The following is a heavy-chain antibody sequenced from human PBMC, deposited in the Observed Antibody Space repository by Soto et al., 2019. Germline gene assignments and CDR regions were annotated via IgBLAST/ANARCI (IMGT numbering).Heavy chain of an antibody. V-gene: IGHV4-31*03. CDR3: ARGSFSSSSSWFDP. CDR2: IYYSGRT. Sequence: SETLSLTCTVSGGSISSGGYYWSWIRQHPGKGLEWIGYIYYSGRTYYNPSLHSRVSIAVDTTENQFSLKLASVTAADTSVYYCARGSFSSSSSWFDPWGRGTLVTVSS. CDR1: GGSISSGGYY. D-gene: IGHD6-6*01. J-gene: IGHJ5*02.